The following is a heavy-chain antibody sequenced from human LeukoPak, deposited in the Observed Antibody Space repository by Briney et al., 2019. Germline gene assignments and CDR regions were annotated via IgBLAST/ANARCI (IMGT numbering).Heavy chain of an antibody. CDR1: GFTFSSYE. CDR3: ARDQRDDSGSYLRLDY. J-gene: IGHJ4*02. V-gene: IGHV3-21*01. CDR2: ISSSSSYI. D-gene: IGHD1-26*01. Sequence: GGSLRLSCAASGFTFSSYEMNWVRQAPGKGLEWVSSISSSSSYIYYADSVKGRFTISRDNAKNSLYLQMNSLRAEDTAVYYCARDQRDDSGSYLRLDYWGQGTLVTVSS.